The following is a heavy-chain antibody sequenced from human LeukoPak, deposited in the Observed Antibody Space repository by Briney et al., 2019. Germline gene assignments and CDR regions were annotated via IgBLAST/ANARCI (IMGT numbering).Heavy chain of an antibody. D-gene: IGHD3-3*01. J-gene: IGHJ4*02. CDR2: IRYDGSNK. CDR3: AKDPQYYDFWSGSILYYFDY. Sequence: GGSLRLSCAASGFTFSSYGMHWVRQAPGKGLEWVAFIRYDGSNKYYADSVKGRFTISRDNSENTLYLQMNSLRAEDTAVYYCAKDPQYYDFWSGSILYYFDYWGQGTLVTVSS. V-gene: IGHV3-30*02. CDR1: GFTFSSYG.